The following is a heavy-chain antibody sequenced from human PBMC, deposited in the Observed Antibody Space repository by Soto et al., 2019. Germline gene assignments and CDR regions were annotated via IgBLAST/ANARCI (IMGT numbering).Heavy chain of an antibody. D-gene: IGHD2-2*02. CDR2: INHSGST. J-gene: IGHJ5*02. CDR1: GGSFSGYY. CDR3: ARGHIVVVPAAIRNWFDP. V-gene: IGHV4-34*01. Sequence: PSETLSLTCAVYGGSFSGYYWSWIRQPPGTGLEWIGEINHSGSTNYNPSLKSRVTLSVDTSKNQFSLKLSSVTAADTAVYYCARGHIVVVPAAIRNWFDPWGQGTLVT.